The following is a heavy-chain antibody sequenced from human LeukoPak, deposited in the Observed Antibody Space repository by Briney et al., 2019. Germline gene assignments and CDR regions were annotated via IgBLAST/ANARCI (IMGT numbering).Heavy chain of an antibody. CDR2: FYDSGNT. CDR3: ARFTPQGYGWGGYNRFDP. Sequence: SETLSLTCTVSGYSISSGYYWGWIRQPPGKGLEWIGSFYDSGNTYYNPSLKSRVTISVDTSKNQFSLNLTSVTAADTAVYYCARFTPQGYGWGGYNRFDPWGQGTLVTVSS. V-gene: IGHV4-38-2*02. J-gene: IGHJ5*02. CDR1: GYSISSGYY. D-gene: IGHD3-16*01.